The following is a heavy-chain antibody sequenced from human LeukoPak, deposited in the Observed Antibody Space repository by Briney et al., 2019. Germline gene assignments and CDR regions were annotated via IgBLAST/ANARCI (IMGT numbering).Heavy chain of an antibody. D-gene: IGHD2-2*01. V-gene: IGHV1-2*02. CDR2: INPNSGGT. Sequence: ASVKVSCKASGYTFTSYYMHWVRQAPGQGLEWMGWINPNSGGTNYAQKFQGRVTMTRDTSISTAYMELSRLRFDDTAVYYCARDCSSTSCWNYWGQGTLVTVSS. J-gene: IGHJ4*02. CDR3: ARDCSSTSCWNY. CDR1: GYTFTSYY.